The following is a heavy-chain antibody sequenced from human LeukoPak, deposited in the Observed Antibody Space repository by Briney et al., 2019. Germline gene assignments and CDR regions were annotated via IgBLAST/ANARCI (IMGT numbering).Heavy chain of an antibody. D-gene: IGHD6-19*01. CDR2: ISYDGSNK. CDR1: GFTFSSYG. J-gene: IGHJ4*02. Sequence: PGRSLRLSCAASGFTFSSYGMHWVRQAPGKGLEWVAVISYDGSNKYYADSVKGRFTISRDDSKNTLYLQMNSLRAEDTAVYYCAKEQWPEKGYFDYWGQGTLVTVSS. V-gene: IGHV3-30*18. CDR3: AKEQWPEKGYFDY.